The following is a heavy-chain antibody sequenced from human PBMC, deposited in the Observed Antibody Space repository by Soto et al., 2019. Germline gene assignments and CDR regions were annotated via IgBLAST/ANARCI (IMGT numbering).Heavy chain of an antibody. J-gene: IGHJ4*02. Sequence: VQLVQSGAEVKKPASSVKVSCKASGGTFSTYDICWVRQAPAQGLECMGGIIPLFGTANYAQKFQGRATIIADESTRTAYMELRRLRSEDTAVYYGTINEGTDGYKFAYWGQGTLVTVSS. CDR1: GGTFSTYD. CDR3: TINEGTDGYKFAY. CDR2: IIPLFGTA. V-gene: IGHV1-69*01. D-gene: IGHD5-12*01.